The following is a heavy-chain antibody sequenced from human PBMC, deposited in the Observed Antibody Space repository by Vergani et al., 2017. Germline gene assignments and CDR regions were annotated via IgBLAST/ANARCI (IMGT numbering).Heavy chain of an antibody. J-gene: IGHJ4*02. D-gene: IGHD3-10*01. CDR2: ILSKPYGGTT. V-gene: IGHV3-49*04. CDR1: GFTLGDYA. Sequence: EVHLVESGGGLVQPGRSLRLSCSGSGFTLGDYAMTWVRQAPGKGLEWVAFILSKPYGGTTEYAASVKGRFTISRDDSKSIAYLEMSSLKAADTAVYYCTRDSIDDSYSYFDYWGQGTLVIVSP. CDR3: TRDSIDDSYSYFDY.